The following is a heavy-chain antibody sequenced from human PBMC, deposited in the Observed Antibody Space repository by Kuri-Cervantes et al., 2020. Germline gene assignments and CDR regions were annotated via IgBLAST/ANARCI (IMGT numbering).Heavy chain of an antibody. V-gene: IGHV1-69*06. CDR1: GGTFSSYA. CDR3: ARDLVLDSLTGYSIRGVGMDV. J-gene: IGHJ6*02. D-gene: IGHD3-9*01. Sequence: SVKVSCKASGGTFSSYAINWVRQAPGHGLEWMGGIVPIFGTTNYAHKFQGRVTLTADKSTNTAYMELSSLRSEDTAVYFCARDLVLDSLTGYSIRGVGMDVWGQGTTVTVSS. CDR2: IVPIFGTT.